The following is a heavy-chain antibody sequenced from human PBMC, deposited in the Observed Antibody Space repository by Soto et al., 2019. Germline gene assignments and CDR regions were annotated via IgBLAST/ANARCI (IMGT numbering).Heavy chain of an antibody. CDR2: IYHAGSV. CDR3: ARTFDYYGRDV. Sequence: NPSDTLSLSSPFPGYTIASRYYWDWIRQSPGKGLEWIGSIYHAGSVYYNPSLNGRVALSMDTSKNHFSLKLTSVTAADTAVYYCARTFDYYGRDVWGPGATVT. CDR1: GYTIASRYY. J-gene: IGHJ6*02. V-gene: IGHV4-38-2*01.